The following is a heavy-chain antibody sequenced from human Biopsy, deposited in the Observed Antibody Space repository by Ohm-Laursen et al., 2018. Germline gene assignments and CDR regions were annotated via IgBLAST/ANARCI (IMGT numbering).Heavy chain of an antibody. D-gene: IGHD5-24*01. V-gene: IGHV1-46*01. CDR2: INPSGGDT. Sequence: ASVKVSCKFSGGTFGNYAISWVRQAPGQGLEWMGIINPSGGDTTYAQNFQGRLIMTRDTSTSTVYMELSSLTSEDTAVYSCARTDDFNFDFDYWGQGTLVTVSS. CDR1: GGTFGNYA. CDR3: ARTDDFNFDFDY. J-gene: IGHJ4*02.